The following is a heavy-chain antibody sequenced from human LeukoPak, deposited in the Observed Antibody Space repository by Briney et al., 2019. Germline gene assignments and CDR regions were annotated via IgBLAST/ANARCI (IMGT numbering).Heavy chain of an antibody. D-gene: IGHD1-26*01. J-gene: IGHJ4*02. CDR3: AKVGSTGQQMD. CDR1: GFTFSSYA. CDR2: ISGSGGST. Sequence: GGSLRLSCAASGFTFSSYAMSWVRQAPGKGLEWVSAISGSGGSTYYADSVNGRFTISRDNSKNTLYLQMNSLSAEDTAVYYCAKVGSTGQQMDWGQGTLVTVSS. V-gene: IGHV3-23*01.